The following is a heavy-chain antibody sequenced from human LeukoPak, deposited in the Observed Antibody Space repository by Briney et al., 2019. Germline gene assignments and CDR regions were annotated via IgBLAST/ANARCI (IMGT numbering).Heavy chain of an antibody. CDR1: GGSFSGYY. J-gene: IGHJ4*02. CDR3: ARQGSYYYFDY. D-gene: IGHD1-26*01. V-gene: IGHV4-34*01. CDR2: INHSGST. Sequence: SETLSLTCAVYGGSFSGYYWSWIRQPPGKGLEWIGEINHSGSTNYNPSLKSRVTISVDTSKNQFSLKLSSVTAADTAVYYRARQGSYYYFDYWGQGTLVTVSS.